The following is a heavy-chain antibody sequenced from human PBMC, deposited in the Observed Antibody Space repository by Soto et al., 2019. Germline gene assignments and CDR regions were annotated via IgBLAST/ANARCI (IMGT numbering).Heavy chain of an antibody. Sequence: SETLSLTCTVSGGSISSYYWSWIRQPPGKGLEWIGYIYYRGSTNYNPSLKSRVTISVDTSKNQFSLKLSSVTAADTAVYYCARDHGDYFVRRHYFDYWGQGTLVTVSS. CDR3: ARDHGDYFVRRHYFDY. CDR1: GGSISSYY. J-gene: IGHJ4*02. CDR2: IYYRGST. D-gene: IGHD4-17*01. V-gene: IGHV4-59*01.